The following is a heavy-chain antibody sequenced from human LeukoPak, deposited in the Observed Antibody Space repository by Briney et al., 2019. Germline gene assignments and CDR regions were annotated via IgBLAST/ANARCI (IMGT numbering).Heavy chain of an antibody. D-gene: IGHD2-2*01. V-gene: IGHV4-38-2*02. J-gene: IGHJ6*03. Sequence: SETLSLTCTVSGYSISSGYYWGWIRQPPGKGLEWIGSIYHSGSTYYNPSLKSRVTISVDTSKNQFSLKLSSVTAADTAVYYCARGRYCSSTSCSGGYYYMDVWGKGTTVTVSS. CDR3: ARGRYCSSTSCSGGYYYMDV. CDR1: GYSISSGYY. CDR2: IYHSGST.